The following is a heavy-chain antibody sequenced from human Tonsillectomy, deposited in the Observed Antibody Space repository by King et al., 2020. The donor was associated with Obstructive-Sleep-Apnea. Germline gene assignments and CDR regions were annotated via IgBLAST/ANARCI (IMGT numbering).Heavy chain of an antibody. Sequence: VQLQESGPGLVKPSETLSLTCAVSGGSISSHYWSWIRQPPGKGLEWIGYINYSGSTNYNPSLKSRVTISLDKSKNQFSLRLRSVTAADTAGDYCARLRSVAGTRTPSFDVWGQGPLVTVSS. CDR2: INYSGST. V-gene: IGHV4-59*08. D-gene: IGHD6-19*01. CDR3: ARLRSVAGTRTPSFDV. J-gene: IGHJ3*01. CDR1: GGSISSHY.